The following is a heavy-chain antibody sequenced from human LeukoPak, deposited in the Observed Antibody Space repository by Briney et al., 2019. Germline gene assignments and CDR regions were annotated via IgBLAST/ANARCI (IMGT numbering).Heavy chain of an antibody. CDR2: IKQDGSEK. Sequence: TGGSLRLSCSASGFTFTTYWMSWVRQAPGKGLEWVANIKQDGSEKYYVDSVKGRFTISRDNAKNTLYLQMNSLRAEDTAVYYCATIAVAQLLPFDYWGQGTLVTVSS. CDR1: GFTFTTYW. J-gene: IGHJ4*02. CDR3: ATIAVAQLLPFDY. D-gene: IGHD6-19*01. V-gene: IGHV3-7*01.